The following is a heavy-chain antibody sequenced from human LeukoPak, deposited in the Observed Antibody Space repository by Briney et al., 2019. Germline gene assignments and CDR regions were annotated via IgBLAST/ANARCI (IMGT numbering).Heavy chain of an antibody. CDR3: ARDSSGWLFVFDY. Sequence: PGGSLRLSCAASGFTLSSYSMNWVRQAPGKGLEWVSYISSSSSTIYYADSVKGRFTISRDNAKNSLYLQMNSLRAEDTAVYYCARDSSGWLFVFDYWGQGTLVTVSS. D-gene: IGHD6-19*01. J-gene: IGHJ4*02. V-gene: IGHV3-48*01. CDR2: ISSSSSTI. CDR1: GFTLSSYS.